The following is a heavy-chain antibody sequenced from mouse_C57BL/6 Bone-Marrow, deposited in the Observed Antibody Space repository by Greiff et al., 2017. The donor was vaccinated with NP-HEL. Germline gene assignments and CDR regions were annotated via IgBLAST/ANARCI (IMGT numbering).Heavy chain of an antibody. CDR3: ARPLYSLAMDY. CDR1: GYSFTGYY. J-gene: IGHJ4*01. CDR2: INPSTGGT. D-gene: IGHD2-1*01. V-gene: IGHV1-42*01. Sequence: DVKLVESGPELVKPGASVKISCKASGYSFTGYYMNWVKQSPEKSLEWIGEINPSTGGTTYNQKFKAKATLTVDKSSSTAYMQLKSLTSEDSAVYYCARPLYSLAMDYWGQGTSVTVSS.